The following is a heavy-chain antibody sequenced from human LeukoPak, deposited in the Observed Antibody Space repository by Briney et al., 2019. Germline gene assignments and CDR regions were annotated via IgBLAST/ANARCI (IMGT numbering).Heavy chain of an antibody. J-gene: IGHJ4*02. D-gene: IGHD5-18*01. CDR1: GFTFDDYA. V-gene: IGHV3-9*01. CDR2: ISWNSGSI. Sequence: GGSLRLSCAASGFTFDDYAMHWVRQAPGKGLEWVSGISWNSGSIGYADSVKGRFTISRDNAENSLYLQMNSLRAEDTAVYYCAKAMGYSYGYYFDYWGQGTLVTVSS. CDR3: AKAMGYSYGYYFDY.